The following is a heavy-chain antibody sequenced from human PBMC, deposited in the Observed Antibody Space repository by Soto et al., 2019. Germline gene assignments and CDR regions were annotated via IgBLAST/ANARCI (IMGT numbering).Heavy chain of an antibody. CDR2: IHYSGST. Sequence: QVQLQELGPGLVEPSQTLSLTCTVSGGSISGEGYYWSWIRQYSGRGLEWIGYIHYSGSTYSNPSLKSRVTISVDTSKTQFFLKLTSVTAADTAVYYCARAWTATAGWANWFDRWGQGTLVTVSS. CDR3: ARAWTATAGWANWFDR. J-gene: IGHJ5*02. V-gene: IGHV4-31*03. CDR1: GGSISGEGYY. D-gene: IGHD6-13*01.